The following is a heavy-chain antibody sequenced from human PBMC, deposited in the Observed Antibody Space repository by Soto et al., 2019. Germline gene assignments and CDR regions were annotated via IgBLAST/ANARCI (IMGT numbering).Heavy chain of an antibody. V-gene: IGHV3-9*01. D-gene: IGHD6-13*01. CDR3: AKDRRLIAAAGYGMDV. CDR1: GFTFDDYA. J-gene: IGHJ6*02. CDR2: ISWNSGAI. Sequence: EVQLVESGGGLVQPGRSLRLSCAASGFTFDDYAMHWVRQAPGRGLEWVSSISWNSGAIGYADSLMGRFTISRDNDKNSLYLQMNSLSPEDTALYYCAKDRRLIAAAGYGMDVWGQGTKVTFSS.